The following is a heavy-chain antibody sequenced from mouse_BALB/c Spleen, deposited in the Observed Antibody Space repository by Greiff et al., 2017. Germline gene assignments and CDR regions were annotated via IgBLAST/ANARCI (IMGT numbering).Heavy chain of an antibody. D-gene: IGHD2-2*01. Sequence: DVMLVESGGGLVQPGGSRKLSCAASGFTFSSFGMHWVRQAPEKGLEWVAYISSGSSTIYYADTVKGRFTISRDNPKNTLFLQMTSLRSEDTAMYYCAREGRLRPYAMDYWGQGTSVTVSS. CDR3: AREGRLRPYAMDY. J-gene: IGHJ4*01. CDR2: ISSGSSTI. V-gene: IGHV5-17*02. CDR1: GFTFSSFG.